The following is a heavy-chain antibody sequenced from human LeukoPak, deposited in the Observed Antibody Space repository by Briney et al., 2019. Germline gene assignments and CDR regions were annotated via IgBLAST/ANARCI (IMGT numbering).Heavy chain of an antibody. V-gene: IGHV3-33*01. Sequence: GRSLRLSCAASGFTFSSYGMHWVRQAPGKGLKWVAVIWYDGSNKYYADSVKGRFTISRDNSKNTLYLQMNSLRAEDTAVYYCARDQDGYYYFDYWGQGTLVTVSS. CDR3: ARDQDGYYYFDY. CDR1: GFTFSSYG. J-gene: IGHJ4*02. CDR2: IWYDGSNK. D-gene: IGHD4-17*01.